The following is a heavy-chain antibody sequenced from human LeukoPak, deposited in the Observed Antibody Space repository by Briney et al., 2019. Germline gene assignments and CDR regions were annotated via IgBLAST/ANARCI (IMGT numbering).Heavy chain of an antibody. J-gene: IGHJ4*02. CDR3: ARQAPYYYDNTGYYLY. D-gene: IGHD3-22*01. V-gene: IGHV4-38-2*01. Sequence: SETLSLTCAVSGESISGGYYWGWIRQPPGKGLEWIGHIHHSGGTYYNPSLKSRVTISVDTSKNQFSLIVTSVTAADTAVYYCARQAPYYYDNTGYYLYWGQGILVTVSS. CDR1: GESISGGYY. CDR2: IHHSGGT.